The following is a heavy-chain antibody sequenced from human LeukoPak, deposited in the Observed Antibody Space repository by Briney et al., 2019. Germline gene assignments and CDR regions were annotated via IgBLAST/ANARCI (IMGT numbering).Heavy chain of an antibody. CDR1: GFTFSSNW. CDR3: ASPPPYGDYSFDY. Sequence: GGSLRLSCAASGFTFSSNWMSWVRQAPGKGLEWVAVISYDGSNKYYADSVKGRFTISRDNSKNTLYLQMNSLRAEDTAVYYCASPPPYGDYSFDYWGQGTLVTVSS. D-gene: IGHD4-17*01. V-gene: IGHV3-30*03. J-gene: IGHJ4*02. CDR2: ISYDGSNK.